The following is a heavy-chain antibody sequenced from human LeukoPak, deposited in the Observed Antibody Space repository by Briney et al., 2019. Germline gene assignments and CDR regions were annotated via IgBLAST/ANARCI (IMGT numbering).Heavy chain of an antibody. D-gene: IGHD6-19*01. J-gene: IGHJ4*02. V-gene: IGHV3-13*01. CDR3: ARGGIQVSGIDEFDY. CDR2: IGIRGDT. Sequence: GGSLRLSCAASGFTFIDYDMHWVRQVIGQGLEWVSAIGIRGDTHYSGSVKGRFTISRENAESSLYLQMNSLRAEDTAVYYCARGGIQVSGIDEFDYWGQGTLVTVSS. CDR1: GFTFIDYD.